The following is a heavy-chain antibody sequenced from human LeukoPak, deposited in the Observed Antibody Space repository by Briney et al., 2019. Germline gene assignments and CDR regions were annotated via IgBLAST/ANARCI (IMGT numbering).Heavy chain of an antibody. D-gene: IGHD6-6*01. CDR2: ISSGTSYI. CDR3: ARDGAAPDFYYYFMDV. CDR1: GFAFSSYW. J-gene: IGHJ6*03. V-gene: IGHV3-21*01. Sequence: GGSLRLSCAASGFAFSSYWMSWVRQAPGKGLEWVSSISSGTSYIYYADSVKGRFTISRDNAKNSLYLQMNSLRAEDTAVYYCARDGAAPDFYYYFMDVWGKGTTVTVSS.